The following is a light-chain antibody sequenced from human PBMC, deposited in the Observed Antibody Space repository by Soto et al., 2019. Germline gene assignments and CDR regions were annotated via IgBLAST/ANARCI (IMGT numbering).Light chain of an antibody. CDR1: QSVRSN. Sequence: IVMTQSPATLSVSPGERATLSCRASQSVRSNLAWYQQKPGQAPRLLIYGASTRATGIPARFSGSGSGTEFTLTISSLQSEDFAFYYCQQYDDWPWTFGQGTKVDIK. V-gene: IGKV3-15*01. CDR2: GAS. J-gene: IGKJ1*01. CDR3: QQYDDWPWT.